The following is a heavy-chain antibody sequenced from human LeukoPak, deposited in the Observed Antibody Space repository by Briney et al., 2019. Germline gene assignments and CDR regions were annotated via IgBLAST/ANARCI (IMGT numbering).Heavy chain of an antibody. CDR2: IWYDGSNK. J-gene: IGHJ4*02. CDR1: GFTFSSYA. D-gene: IGHD3-10*01. Sequence: PGGSLRLSCAASGFTFSSYAMHWVRQAPGKGLEWVALIWYDGSNKYYADSVKGRFTISRDNSKNTVYLQMNSLRAEDTAVYYCAREGGGALDYWGQGTLVTVSS. CDR3: AREGGGALDY. V-gene: IGHV3-33*08.